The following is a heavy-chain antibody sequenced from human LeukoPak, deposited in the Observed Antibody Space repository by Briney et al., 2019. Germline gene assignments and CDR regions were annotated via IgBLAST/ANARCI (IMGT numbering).Heavy chain of an antibody. CDR3: AKRGNHDTDAGNWFET. CDR1: GVTLNRYD. Sequence: GGSLRLSCTVFGVTLNRYDMHWVRQTPGKGLEWLAYMRFDRNEIRHADSVRGRFTISRDDSSNLVFLQMTSLRPEDTAIYYCAKRGNHDTDAGNWFETWGQGALVTVSS. J-gene: IGHJ5*02. D-gene: IGHD3-16*01. CDR2: MRFDRNEI. V-gene: IGHV3-30*02.